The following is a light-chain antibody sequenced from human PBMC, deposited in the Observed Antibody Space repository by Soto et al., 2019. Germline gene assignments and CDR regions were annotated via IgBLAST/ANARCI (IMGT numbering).Light chain of an antibody. CDR1: GSDVGGYNY. CDR2: DVS. CDR3: SSFAGSHYV. J-gene: IGLJ1*01. V-gene: IGLV2-8*01. Sequence: QSVLTQPASVSGSPGQSITISCTGTGSDVGGYNYVSWYQQHPGKAPKVMIYDVSNRPSGVPDRFSGSKSANTASLTVSGLQAEDEADYYCSSFAGSHYVFGTGTKVTVL.